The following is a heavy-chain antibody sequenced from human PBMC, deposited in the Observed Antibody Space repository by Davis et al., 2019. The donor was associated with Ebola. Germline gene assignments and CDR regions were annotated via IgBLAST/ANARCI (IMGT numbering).Heavy chain of an antibody. CDR1: GYTFSSYA. Sequence: AASVKVSCKASGYTFSSYAMHWVRQAPGQRLEWMGWINADNGNTKYSQKFQGRVNITRDTSASTAYMELSSLRSEDTAVYYCARARGIVVVPAGPSPNWFDPWGQGTLVTVSS. CDR3: ARARGIVVVPAGPSPNWFDP. CDR2: INADNGNT. V-gene: IGHV1-3*01. J-gene: IGHJ5*02. D-gene: IGHD2-2*01.